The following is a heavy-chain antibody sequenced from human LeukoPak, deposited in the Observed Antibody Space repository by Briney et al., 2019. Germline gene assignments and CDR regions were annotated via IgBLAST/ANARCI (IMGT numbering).Heavy chain of an antibody. CDR1: GFTFSGYA. V-gene: IGHV3-30-3*01. J-gene: IGHJ3*02. CDR2: ISYDGSNK. Sequence: GGSLRLSCAASGFTFSGYAMHWVRQAPGKGLEWVAVISYDGSNKYYADSVKGRFTISRDNSKNTLYLQMNSLRAEDTAVHYCARDLRVVVISDAFDIWGQGTMVTVSS. D-gene: IGHD3-22*01. CDR3: ARDLRVVVISDAFDI.